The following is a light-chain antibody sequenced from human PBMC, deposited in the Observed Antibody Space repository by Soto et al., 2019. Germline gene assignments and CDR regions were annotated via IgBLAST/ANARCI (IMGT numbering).Light chain of an antibody. CDR2: GAS. CDR1: QSVSSH. Sequence: EILVTQSPATLSVSPGESSTLSCRTSQSVSSHVAWYQQKLGQAPRLLIYGASTRATGIPARFSGSGSGTEFTLTISSLQPEDFATYYCLQYNSPPLTFGQGTKVDIK. J-gene: IGKJ1*01. V-gene: IGKV3D-15*01. CDR3: LQYNSPPLT.